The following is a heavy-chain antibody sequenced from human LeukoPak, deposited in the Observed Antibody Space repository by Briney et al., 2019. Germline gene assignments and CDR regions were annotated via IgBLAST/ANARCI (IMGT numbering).Heavy chain of an antibody. D-gene: IGHD1-26*01. V-gene: IGHV4-39*01. CDR3: ATLVGATLYYFDY. J-gene: IGHJ4*02. CDR1: GGSISSSSYY. CDR2: IYYSGST. Sequence: SETLSLTCTVSGGSISSSSYYWGWIRQAPGKGLEWIGSIYYSGSTYYNPSLKSRVTISVDTSKNQFSLKLSSVTAADTAVYYCATLVGATLYYFDYWGQGTLVTVSS.